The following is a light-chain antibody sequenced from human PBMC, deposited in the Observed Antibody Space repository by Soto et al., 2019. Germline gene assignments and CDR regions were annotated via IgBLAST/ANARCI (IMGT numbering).Light chain of an antibody. CDR2: SAS. V-gene: IGKV1-39*01. CDR3: QHGYVAPYN. CDR1: QDINVY. Sequence: DIQITQSPSSVSASIRDTVTITCGASQDINVYLKWYQQKPGEVPKLLIYSASSLHSGVPSRFTGSGSETDFTLTIRSLQPEDFATYYCQHGYVAPYNFGQGTKVDIK. J-gene: IGKJ2*01.